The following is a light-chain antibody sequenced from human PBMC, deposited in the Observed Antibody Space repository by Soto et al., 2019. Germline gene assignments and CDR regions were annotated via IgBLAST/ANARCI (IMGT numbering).Light chain of an antibody. CDR1: QSVSSN. J-gene: IGKJ2*01. V-gene: IGKV3-15*01. CDR3: QQYNNWPYT. Sequence: EIVMTQSPDTLSVSPGERATLSCRASQSVSSNLAWYQQKPGQAPRLLIYGASTRATGIPARFSGSGSGTECTLTISRLQSEDFAVYHCQQYNNWPYTFGQGTKLEIK. CDR2: GAS.